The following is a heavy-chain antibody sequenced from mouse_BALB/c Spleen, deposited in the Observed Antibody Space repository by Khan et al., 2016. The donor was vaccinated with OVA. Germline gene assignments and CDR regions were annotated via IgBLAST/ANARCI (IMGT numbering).Heavy chain of an antibody. CDR1: GYSITSDYA. V-gene: IGHV3-2*02. J-gene: IGHJ2*01. Sequence: EVKLEESGPGLVKPSQSLSLTCTVTGYSITSDYAWNWIRQFPGNKLEWMAYITYSGSTGYNPSLKGRISITRDTSKNQFFLQLNSVTTEDTATYYCARDYGSSYLFFDYWGQGTTLTVSS. CDR3: ARDYGSSYLFFDY. CDR2: ITYSGST. D-gene: IGHD1-1*01.